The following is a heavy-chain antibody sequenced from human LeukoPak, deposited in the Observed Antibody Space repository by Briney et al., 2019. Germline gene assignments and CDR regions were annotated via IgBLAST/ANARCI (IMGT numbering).Heavy chain of an antibody. CDR2: IRYDGSIK. Sequence: GGSLRLSCAASGFTFSNYGMQWVRQAPGKGLEWVAFIRYDGSIKHYADSVKDRFTISRDNSKNTLYLQMNSLRAEDTAVYYCANGPQYNTLTGYYKVRSHLDYWGQGTLVTVSS. V-gene: IGHV3-30*02. J-gene: IGHJ4*02. CDR3: ANGPQYNTLTGYYKVRSHLDY. CDR1: GFTFSNYG. D-gene: IGHD3-9*01.